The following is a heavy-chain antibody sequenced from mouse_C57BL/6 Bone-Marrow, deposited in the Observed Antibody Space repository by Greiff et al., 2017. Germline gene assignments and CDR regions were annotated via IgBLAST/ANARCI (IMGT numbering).Heavy chain of an antibody. CDR2: IDPSDSET. V-gene: IGHV1-52*01. CDR1: GYTFTSYW. J-gene: IGHJ1*03. CDR3: ARRVGPEGYWYFDV. D-gene: IGHD3-1*01. Sequence: QVQLKESGAELVRPGSSVKLSCKASGYTFTSYWMHWVKQRPIQGLEWIGNIDPSDSETHYNQKFKDKATLTVDKSSSTAYMQLSSLTSEDSAVYYCARRVGPEGYWYFDVWGTGTTVTVSS.